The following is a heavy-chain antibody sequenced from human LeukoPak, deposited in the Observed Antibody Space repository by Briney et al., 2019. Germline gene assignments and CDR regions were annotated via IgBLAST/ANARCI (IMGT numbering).Heavy chain of an antibody. Sequence: GGSLRLSCAASGFTFSSYSMNWVRQAPGKELEWVSSISSSSSYIYYADSVKGRFTISRDNAKNSLYLQMNSLRAEDTAVYYCARIARFGEDYWGQGTLVTVSS. V-gene: IGHV3-21*01. CDR2: ISSSSSYI. D-gene: IGHD3-10*01. CDR3: ARIARFGEDY. J-gene: IGHJ4*02. CDR1: GFTFSSYS.